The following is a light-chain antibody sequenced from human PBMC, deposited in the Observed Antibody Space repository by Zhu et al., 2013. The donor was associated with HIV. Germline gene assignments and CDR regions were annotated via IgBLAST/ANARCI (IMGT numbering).Light chain of an antibody. J-gene: IGKJ2*01. Sequence: DIQMTQSPSSLSASVGDRVTITCRASQVINTYLAWYQHEPGKAPRLLIYAATTLQSGVPSRFSGSGSGTEFTLTISSLQPEDFATYYCQQLKTYPRSFGQGTKVEIK. CDR3: QQLKTYPRS. CDR1: QVINTY. V-gene: IGKV1-9*01. CDR2: AAT.